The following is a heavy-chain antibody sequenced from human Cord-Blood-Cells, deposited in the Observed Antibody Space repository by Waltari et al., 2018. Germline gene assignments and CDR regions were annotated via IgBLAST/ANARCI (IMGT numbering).Heavy chain of an antibody. J-gene: IGHJ3*02. CDR2: ISSSGSTL. CDR1: GFTFSSYE. CDR3: ARDKYCGGDCYSGGDAFDI. Sequence: EVQLVESGGGLVQPGGSLRLSCAASGFTFSSYEMNWVRQAPGKGLEWVSYISSSGSTLYYAESVKGRFTNSRDNAKNSLYLQMNSLRAEDTAVYYCARDKYCGGDCYSGGDAFDIWGQGTMVTVSS. D-gene: IGHD2-21*02. V-gene: IGHV3-48*03.